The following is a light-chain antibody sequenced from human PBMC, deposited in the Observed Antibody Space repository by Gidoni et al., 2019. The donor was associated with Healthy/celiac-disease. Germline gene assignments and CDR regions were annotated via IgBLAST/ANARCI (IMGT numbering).Light chain of an antibody. CDR2: GAS. V-gene: IGKV3-20*01. J-gene: IGKJ2*01. CDR1: QSVSSSY. CDR3: QQYGSSPGT. Sequence: EIVLTQSPGTLSLSPGERATLSCRASQSVSSSYLAWYQQKPGQAPRLLIYGASSRATGSPDRFSGSGSGTDVTLTISRLEPEDFAVYYCQQYGSSPGTFGQGTKLEIK.